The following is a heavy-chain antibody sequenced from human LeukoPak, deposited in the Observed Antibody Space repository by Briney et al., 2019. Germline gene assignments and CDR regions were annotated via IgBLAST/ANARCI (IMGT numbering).Heavy chain of an antibody. CDR2: INPNSGGT. J-gene: IGHJ4*02. Sequence: ASVKVSCKASGYTFTGYYMHWVRQAPGQGLEWMGWINPNSGGTNYAQKLQGRVTMTTDTSTSTAYMELRSLRSDDTAVYYCARVGGAYYYDSSGPALNYWGQGTLVTVSS. V-gene: IGHV1-2*02. D-gene: IGHD3-22*01. CDR1: GYTFTGYY. CDR3: ARVGGAYYYDSSGPALNY.